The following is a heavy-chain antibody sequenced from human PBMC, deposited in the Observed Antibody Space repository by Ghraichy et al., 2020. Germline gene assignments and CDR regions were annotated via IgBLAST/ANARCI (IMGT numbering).Heavy chain of an antibody. V-gene: IGHV3-30-3*01. D-gene: IGHD1-7*01. CDR3: ARDPNWNYFRAYYYYYGMDV. CDR1: GFTFSSYA. Sequence: GGSLRLSCAASGFTFSSYAMHWVRQAPGKGLEWVAVISYDGSNKYYADSVKGRFTISRDNSKNTLYLQMNSLRAEDTAVYYCARDPNWNYFRAYYYYYGMDVWGQGTTVTVSS. CDR2: ISYDGSNK. J-gene: IGHJ6*02.